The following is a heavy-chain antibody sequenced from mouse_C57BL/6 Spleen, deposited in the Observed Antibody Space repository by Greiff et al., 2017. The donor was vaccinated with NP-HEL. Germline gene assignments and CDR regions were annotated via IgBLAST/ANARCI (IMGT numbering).Heavy chain of an antibody. D-gene: IGHD1-1*01. CDR3: ARQFLYYYGSSSYYFDY. CDR2: ISGGGGNT. Sequence: EVMLVESGGGLVKPGGSLKLSCAASGFTFSSYTMSWVRQTPEKRLEWVATISGGGGNTYYPDSVKGRFTISRDNAKNTLYLQMSSLRSEDTALYYCARQFLYYYGSSSYYFDYWGQGTTLTVSS. CDR1: GFTFSSYT. V-gene: IGHV5-9*01. J-gene: IGHJ2*01.